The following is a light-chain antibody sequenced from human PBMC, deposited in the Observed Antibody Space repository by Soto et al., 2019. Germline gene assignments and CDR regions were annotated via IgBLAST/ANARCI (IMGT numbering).Light chain of an antibody. CDR1: NIGSES. CDR2: DDS. Sequence: YELTQPPSVSVAPGQTARITCGGNNIGSESVHWYKQRPGQAPVLVVYDDSDRPSGIPERFSGSNSANTATLTISRVEAGDEADYYCQVWYSSTDLYVFGSGTKVTVL. J-gene: IGLJ1*01. V-gene: IGLV3-21*02. CDR3: QVWYSSTDLYV.